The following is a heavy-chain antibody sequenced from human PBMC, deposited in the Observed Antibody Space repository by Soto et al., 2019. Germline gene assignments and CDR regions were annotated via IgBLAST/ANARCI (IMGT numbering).Heavy chain of an antibody. J-gene: IGHJ4*02. CDR3: ASGGLYI. CDR1: GFTFSNYD. V-gene: IGHV3-13*01. D-gene: IGHD3-16*01. Sequence: EVQLVESGGGLVQPGGSLRLSCAASGFTFSNYDMHWVRQTTGKGLEWVSGIGTAGDTYYSGSVKGRFSISREDAKNSFYLQMNSLRAEDTAVYYCASGGLYICGQGTLVTVSS. CDR2: IGTAGDT.